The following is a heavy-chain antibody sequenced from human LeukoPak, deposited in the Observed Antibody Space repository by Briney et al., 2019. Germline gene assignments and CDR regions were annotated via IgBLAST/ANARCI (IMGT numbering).Heavy chain of an antibody. CDR2: IYYSGST. J-gene: IGHJ6*02. D-gene: IGHD2-2*02. CDR3: AREGRYCSSTSCYTPLNSRYGMDV. V-gene: IGHV4-61*01. CDR1: GGSVSSGSYY. Sequence: KTSETLSLTCTVSGGSVSSGSYYWSWIRQPPGKGLEWIGYIYYSGSTNYNPSLKSRVTISVDTSKNQSSLKLSSVTAADTAVYYCAREGRYCSSTSCYTPLNSRYGMDVWGQGTTVTVSS.